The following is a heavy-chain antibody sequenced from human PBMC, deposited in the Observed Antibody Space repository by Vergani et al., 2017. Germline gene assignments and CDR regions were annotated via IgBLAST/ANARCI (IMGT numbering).Heavy chain of an antibody. J-gene: IGHJ4*02. V-gene: IGHV4-39*01. CDR2: IYYSGST. CDR1: GGSISSSSYY. CDR3: ARGLSGSGSYYLAY. Sequence: QLQLQESGPGLVKPSETLSLTCTVSGGSISSSSYYWGWIRQPPGKGLEWIGSIYYSGSTYYNPSLKSRVTISVDTSKNQFSLKLSSVTAADTAVYYCARGLSGSGSYYLAYWGQGTLVTVSS. D-gene: IGHD3-10*01.